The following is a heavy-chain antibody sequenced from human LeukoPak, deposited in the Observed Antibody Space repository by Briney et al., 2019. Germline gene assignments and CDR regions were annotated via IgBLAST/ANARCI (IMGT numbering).Heavy chain of an antibody. J-gene: IGHJ4*02. CDR2: IYYSGST. CDR1: GGSISSSSDY. D-gene: IGHD5-18*01. CDR3: ARDLDTAMTRDY. V-gene: IGHV4-39*07. Sequence: KTSETLSLTCTVSGGSISSSSDYWGWIRQPPGKGLEWIGTIYYSGSTYYSPSLKSRVTISVDTSKNQFSLKLSSVTAADTAVYYCARDLDTAMTRDYWGQGTLVTVSS.